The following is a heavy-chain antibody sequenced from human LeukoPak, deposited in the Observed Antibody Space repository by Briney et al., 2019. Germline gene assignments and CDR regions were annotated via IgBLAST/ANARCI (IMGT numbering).Heavy chain of an antibody. Sequence: SETLSLTCTVSGDSISSYYWSWIRQPPGKGLEWIGCIYYSGSTNYNPSLKSRVTISVDTSKDQFSLRLTSVTAADTAVYYCARSFLGDWYFDLWGRGTLVTVSS. V-gene: IGHV4-59*01. CDR1: GDSISSYY. CDR2: IYYSGST. CDR3: ARSFLGDWYFDL. J-gene: IGHJ2*01. D-gene: IGHD1-26*01.